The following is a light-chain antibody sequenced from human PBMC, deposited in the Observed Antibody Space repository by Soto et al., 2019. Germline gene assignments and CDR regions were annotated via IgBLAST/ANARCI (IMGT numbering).Light chain of an antibody. V-gene: IGKV1-39*01. CDR3: QQYKTSPFT. Sequence: IQMTQSPSSLSASVGDRVTITCRASQSISSYLNWYQQKPGKAPKLLIYAASSLQSGVPPRFSGIGFGTDFTLTITNLQPEDVSTYYCQQYKTSPFTFGQGTRLEIK. J-gene: IGKJ5*01. CDR1: QSISSY. CDR2: AAS.